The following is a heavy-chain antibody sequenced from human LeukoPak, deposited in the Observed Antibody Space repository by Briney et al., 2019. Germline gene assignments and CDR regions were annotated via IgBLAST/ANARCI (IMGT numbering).Heavy chain of an antibody. J-gene: IGHJ4*02. CDR3: ARRATTYFDY. CDR2: IYYSGST. Sequence: SETLSLTCTVSGGSISSNYWSWVRQPPGKGLEWIGYIYYSGSTNYNPSLNSRVIISVDTSKNQFSLRLSSVTAADTAVYYCARRATTYFDYWGQGTLVTVSS. V-gene: IGHV4-59*08. CDR1: GGSISSNY. D-gene: IGHD1-1*01.